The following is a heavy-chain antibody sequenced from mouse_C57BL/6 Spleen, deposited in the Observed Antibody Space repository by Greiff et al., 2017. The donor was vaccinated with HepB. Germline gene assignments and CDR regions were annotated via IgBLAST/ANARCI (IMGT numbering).Heavy chain of an antibody. Sequence: EVKLVESGEGLVKPGGSLKLSCAASGFTFSSYAMSWVRQTPEKRLEWVAYISSGGDYIYYADTVKGRFTISRDNARNTLYLQMSSLKSEDTAMYYCTRAITTVDYFDYWGQGTTLTVSS. CDR1: GFTFSSYA. J-gene: IGHJ2*01. D-gene: IGHD1-1*01. CDR2: ISSGGDYI. CDR3: TRAITTVDYFDY. V-gene: IGHV5-9-1*02.